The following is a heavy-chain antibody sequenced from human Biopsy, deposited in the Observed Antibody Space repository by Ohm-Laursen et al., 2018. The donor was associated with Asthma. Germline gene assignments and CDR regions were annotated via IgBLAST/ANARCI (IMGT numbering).Heavy chain of an antibody. CDR1: GYSFSNYW. J-gene: IGHJ2*01. CDR3: ARRIYDIRTGSHHWYFDL. V-gene: IGHV5-51*01. D-gene: IGHD3-9*01. CDR2: IYPRDSDT. Sequence: ESLRISCKGSGYSFSNYWIGWVRQMPGKGLEWMGIIYPRDSDTRYSPSSQGQFTMSSDKSISTAYLQWSSLKASDTAMYYCARRIYDIRTGSHHWYFDLWGRGTLVTVSS.